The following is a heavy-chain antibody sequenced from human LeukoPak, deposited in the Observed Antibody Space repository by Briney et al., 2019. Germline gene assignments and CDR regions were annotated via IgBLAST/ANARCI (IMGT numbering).Heavy chain of an antibody. CDR3: ARDTSGYQLLFWFDP. CDR1: GGSISSGSYY. V-gene: IGHV4-61*02. Sequence: PSETLSLTCTVSGGSISSGSYYWSWIRQPAGKGLERIGRIYTSGSTNYNPSLKSRVTISVDTSKNQFSLKLSSVTAADTAVYYCARDTSGYQLLFWFDPWGQGTLVTVSS. J-gene: IGHJ5*02. D-gene: IGHD2-2*01. CDR2: IYTSGST.